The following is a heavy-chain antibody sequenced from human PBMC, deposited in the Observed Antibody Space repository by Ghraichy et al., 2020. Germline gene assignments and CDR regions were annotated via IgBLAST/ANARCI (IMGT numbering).Heavy chain of an antibody. D-gene: IGHD3-10*01. CDR2: IKTDGSEK. CDR3: ARDWVGYGSGRGAFDI. V-gene: IGHV3-7*03. Sequence: GESLNISCAASGFTFSSYSMNWVRQAPGKGLEWVSYIKTDGSEKYYVDSVKGRFTISRDNAKNSLYLQMNSLRAEDTAVYYCARDWVGYGSGRGAFDIWGQGTMVTVSS. CDR1: GFTFSSYS. J-gene: IGHJ3*02.